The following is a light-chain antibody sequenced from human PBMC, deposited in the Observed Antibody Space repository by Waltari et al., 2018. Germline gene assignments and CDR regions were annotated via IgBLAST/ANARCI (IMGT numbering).Light chain of an antibody. J-gene: IGKJ2*01. Sequence: DIRMTQSPSSLSASVGDRVSITCRAIETVSTYVSWYQQKPGKAPNLLIYVASNLQSGVPSRFSGSGSGTDFTLTISSLQVEDFATYYCQQSYRIPPTFGQGTKVEI. CDR1: ETVSTY. CDR2: VAS. CDR3: QQSYRIPPT. V-gene: IGKV1-39*01.